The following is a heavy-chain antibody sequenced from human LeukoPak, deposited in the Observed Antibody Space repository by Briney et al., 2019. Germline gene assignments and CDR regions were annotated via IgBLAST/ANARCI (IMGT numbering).Heavy chain of an antibody. CDR2: IKQDGGEK. CDR3: ARDRGFGQADV. D-gene: IGHD3-10*01. CDR1: GFTFSGYW. J-gene: IGHJ6*04. Sequence: GGSLRLSCAASGFTFSGYWMSWLRQAPGKGLEWVANIKQDGGEKYYVDSVKGRFTISRENAKNSLYLQMNGLRAEDTAVYYCARDRGFGQADVWGKGTTVTVSS. V-gene: IGHV3-7*01.